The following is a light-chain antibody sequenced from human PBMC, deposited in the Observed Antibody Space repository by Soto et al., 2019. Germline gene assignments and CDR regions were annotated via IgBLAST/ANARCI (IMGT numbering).Light chain of an antibody. J-gene: IGKJ4*01. Sequence: DIQMIQSPSSLSASVGDRVTITCQASQDIKNYLNWYQQKPAKAPKLLIYDVSNLETGVPSRFSGSGSGTHFSLTISSLQPEDVATYYCQHYDHLPPLTFGGGTRVQIK. V-gene: IGKV1-33*01. CDR3: QHYDHLPPLT. CDR1: QDIKNY. CDR2: DVS.